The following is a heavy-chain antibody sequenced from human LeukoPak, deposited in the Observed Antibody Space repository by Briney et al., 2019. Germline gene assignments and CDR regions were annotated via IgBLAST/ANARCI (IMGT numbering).Heavy chain of an antibody. CDR1: GGSISSSF. Sequence: PSETLSLTCSVSGGSISSSFGSWIRQPPGKGLEWIGYIYYSGITNYNPSLKTRVTISVDTSKNQFSLKLSSVTAADTAVYYCARLPTSWFDPWGQGSLVTVSS. V-gene: IGHV4-59*08. CDR2: IYYSGIT. CDR3: ARLPTSWFDP. J-gene: IGHJ5*02.